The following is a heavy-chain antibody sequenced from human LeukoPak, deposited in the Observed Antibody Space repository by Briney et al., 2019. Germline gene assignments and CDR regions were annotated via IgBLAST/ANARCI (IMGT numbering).Heavy chain of an antibody. D-gene: IGHD1-1*01. J-gene: IGHJ4*02. CDR1: GYSITSYW. CDR3: ARHKNNWSGFDY. V-gene: IGHV5-51*01. CDR2: IYPGNSDS. Sequence: GAPLKISCKGSGYSITSYWSGWVRQMPGKGLEWMGIIYPGNSDSRYSPYFQGQVTISADKSISTAYLQWSSLKASDTSMYYCARHKNNWSGFDYWGQGTLVTVSS.